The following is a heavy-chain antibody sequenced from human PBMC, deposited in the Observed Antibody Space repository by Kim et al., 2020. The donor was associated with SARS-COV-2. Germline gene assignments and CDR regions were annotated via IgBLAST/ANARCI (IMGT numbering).Heavy chain of an antibody. Sequence: GGSLRLSCAASGFTFSSFWMHWVRQAPGKGLVWVSRISTAGTPTSYADSVKGRFTISRDTAPNTLFLQMSSLTDDDTAVYYCVIGGVTGSLLDYWG. D-gene: IGHD1-26*01. CDR1: GFTFSSFW. CDR3: VIGGVTGSLLDY. J-gene: IGHJ4*01. V-gene: IGHV3-74*01. CDR2: ISTAGTPT.